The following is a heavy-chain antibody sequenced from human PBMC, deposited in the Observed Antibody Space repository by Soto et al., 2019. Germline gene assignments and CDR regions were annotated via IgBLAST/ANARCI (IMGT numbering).Heavy chain of an antibody. D-gene: IGHD6-19*01. CDR2: IYYSGST. CDR3: ARHKDSSGWNYYYYGMDV. J-gene: IGHJ6*02. CDR1: GGSISSSSYY. V-gene: IGHV4-61*05. Sequence: SETLSLTCTVSGGSISSSSYYWGWIRQPPGKGLKWIGYIYYSGSTNYNPSLKSRVTISVDTSKNQFSLKLSSVTAADTAVYYCARHKDSSGWNYYYYGMDVWGQGTTVTVSS.